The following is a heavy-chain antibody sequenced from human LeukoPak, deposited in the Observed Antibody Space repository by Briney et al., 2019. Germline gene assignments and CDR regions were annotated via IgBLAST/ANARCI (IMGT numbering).Heavy chain of an antibody. Sequence: GGSLRLSCAASGFTFSDYWINWVRQAPGQGLEWVANIKTDGSAIYYTDSVKGRFTISRDNSKNSLSLQMNSLRAEDTAVYYCARGTSITPNNFDYWGRGTLVTVSS. CDR1: GFTFSDYW. J-gene: IGHJ4*02. CDR2: IKTDGSAI. V-gene: IGHV3-7*01. D-gene: IGHD1-20*01. CDR3: ARGTSITPNNFDY.